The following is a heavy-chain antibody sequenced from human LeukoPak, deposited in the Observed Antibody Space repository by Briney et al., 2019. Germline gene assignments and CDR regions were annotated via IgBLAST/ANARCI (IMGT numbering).Heavy chain of an antibody. J-gene: IGHJ4*02. D-gene: IGHD5-18*01. Sequence: SVKVSCKASGGTFSSYAISWVRQAPAQGLEWMGRITPIFGTSNFAQKFQVRVTITAYKSTSTAYMELSSLRSEDTAVYYCARERDIQLWSFDYWGQGTLVTVSS. V-gene: IGHV1-69*06. CDR1: GGTFSSYA. CDR3: ARERDIQLWSFDY. CDR2: ITPIFGTS.